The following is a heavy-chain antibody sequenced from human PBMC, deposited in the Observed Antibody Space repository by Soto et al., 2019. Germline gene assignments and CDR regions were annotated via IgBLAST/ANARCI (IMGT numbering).Heavy chain of an antibody. CDR1: GFTFSSSP. J-gene: IGHJ4*02. V-gene: IGHV3-64D*08. CDR2: ITNNGMRT. Sequence: PGGSLRLSCSASGFTFSSSPMHWVRQAPGKGLEYVSAITNNGMRTFYADFAKGRFTISRDNFKNTLYLQMSSLRVEDTAVYYCVKRGARGGYDYWGQGTLVNLS. CDR3: VKRGARGGYDY. D-gene: IGHD1-26*01.